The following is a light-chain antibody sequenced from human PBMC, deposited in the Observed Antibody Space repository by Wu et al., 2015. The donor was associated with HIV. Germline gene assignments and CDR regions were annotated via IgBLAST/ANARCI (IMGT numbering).Light chain of an antibody. CDR3: QHLGT. V-gene: IGKV3-11*01. J-gene: IGKJ5*01. Sequence: EIVLTQSPDTLSLSPGERATLSCRASQTINIYLAWYQQKPGQTPRVLIYDASMRAAGIPARFSGSGSGTDFTLSISSLEPEDFAVYYCQHLGTFGQGTRLEIK. CDR1: QTINIY. CDR2: DAS.